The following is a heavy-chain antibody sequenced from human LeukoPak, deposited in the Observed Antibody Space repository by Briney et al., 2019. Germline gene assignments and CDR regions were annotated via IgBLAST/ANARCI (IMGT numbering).Heavy chain of an antibody. V-gene: IGHV3-43D*03. CDR3: AKASQRIAVIVPFWDY. CDR2: IKWDGSST. CDR1: GFTFDDYA. D-gene: IGHD2/OR15-2a*01. J-gene: IGHJ4*02. Sequence: PGGSLRLSCAASGFTFDDYAMHWVRQAPGKGLEWVSLIKWDGSSTYYADSVKGRFTISRDNSKNSLYLQMNSLRAEDTALYYCAKASQRIAVIVPFWDYWGQGTLVTVSS.